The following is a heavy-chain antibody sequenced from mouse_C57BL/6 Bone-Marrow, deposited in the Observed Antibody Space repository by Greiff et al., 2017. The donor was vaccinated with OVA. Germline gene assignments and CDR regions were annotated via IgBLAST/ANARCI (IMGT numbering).Heavy chain of an antibody. CDR3: ASVSYYGSSGDFDY. CDR1: GFTFSDYY. V-gene: IGHV5-16*01. Sequence: EVQGVESEGGLVQPGSSMKLSCTASGFTFSDYYIAWVRQVPEKGLEWVANINYDGSSTYYLDSLKSRFIISGDNATNILYLQMSSLKSEDTATYYCASVSYYGSSGDFDYWCQGTTLTVSS. J-gene: IGHJ2*01. CDR2: INYDGSST. D-gene: IGHD1-1*01.